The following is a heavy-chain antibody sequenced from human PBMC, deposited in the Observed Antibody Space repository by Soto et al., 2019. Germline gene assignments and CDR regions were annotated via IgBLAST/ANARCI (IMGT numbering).Heavy chain of an antibody. D-gene: IGHD3-22*01. V-gene: IGHV3-7*05. CDR3: APGRWLVRY. CDR2: VKQDGSEK. J-gene: IGHJ4*02. CDR1: GFSFSDYW. Sequence: EVQLVESGGGLVQPGGSLRVSCETSGFSFSDYWMSWVRQSPGKGMEWVANVKQDGSEKNYVDSVKGRFSISRDNARKSVYLQMNSLRGEDTAVYHCAPGRWLVRYWGQGTLVTVSS.